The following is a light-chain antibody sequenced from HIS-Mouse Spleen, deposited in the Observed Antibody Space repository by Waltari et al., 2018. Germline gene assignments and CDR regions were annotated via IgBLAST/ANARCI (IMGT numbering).Light chain of an antibody. CDR1: SSDVGGYHY. CDR3: SSYTSSSRNWV. Sequence: QSALTQPASVSGSPGQSITISCTGTSSDVGGYHYVSWYQQHPGKAPKLMIYEVSNRPSGVSNRFSGSKSGNTASLTISGLQAEDEADYYCSSYTSSSRNWVFGGGTKLTVL. V-gene: IGLV2-14*01. CDR2: EVS. J-gene: IGLJ3*02.